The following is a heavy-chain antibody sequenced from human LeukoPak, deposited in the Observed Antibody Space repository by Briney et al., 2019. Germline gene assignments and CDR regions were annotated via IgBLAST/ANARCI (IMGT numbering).Heavy chain of an antibody. CDR3: AKTISGWYYFDY. CDR2: ISGSGGST. V-gene: IGHV3-23*01. J-gene: IGHJ4*02. D-gene: IGHD6-19*01. CDR1: GFTFSSYA. Sequence: PGGSLRLSCAASGFTFSSYAMSWVRQAPGKGLEWVPAISGSGGSTYYADSVKGRFTISRDNSKNTLYLQMNSLRAEDTAVYYCAKTISGWYYFDYWGQGTLVTVSS.